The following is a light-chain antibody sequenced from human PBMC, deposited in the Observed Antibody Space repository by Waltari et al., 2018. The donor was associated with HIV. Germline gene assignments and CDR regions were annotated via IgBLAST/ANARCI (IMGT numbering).Light chain of an antibody. Sequence: EIVMTQSTAPLSVSPGHRATPSCRASQSVSSNLAWYQQKAGQAPRLLIYGASTRATGIPARFSGSGSGTEFTLTISSLQSEDFAVYYCQQYNNWPPLTFGGGTKVEIK. CDR2: GAS. CDR3: QQYNNWPPLT. CDR1: QSVSSN. V-gene: IGKV3-15*01. J-gene: IGKJ4*02.